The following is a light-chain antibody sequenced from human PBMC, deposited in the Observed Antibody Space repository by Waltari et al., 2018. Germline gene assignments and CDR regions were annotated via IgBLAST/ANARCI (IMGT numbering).Light chain of an antibody. CDR2: GKK. J-gene: IGLJ3*02. V-gene: IGLV3-19*01. CDR3: NSRDSSGKV. Sequence: SSELTQDPAVSVALGQTVRITCQGDSLRSYYASWYQQKPGKAPVLVIYGKKNRPSVIPYRFSGSSSGNTASLTITGAQAEADADYYCNSRDSSGKVFGGGTKLTVL. CDR1: SLRSYY.